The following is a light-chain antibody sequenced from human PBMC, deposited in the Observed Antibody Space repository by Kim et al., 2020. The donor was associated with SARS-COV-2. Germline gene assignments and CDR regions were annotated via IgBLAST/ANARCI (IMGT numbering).Light chain of an antibody. CDR2: GAS. V-gene: IGKV3-20*01. Sequence: GERATLSCRASQSVSSSYLAWYQQKPGQAPRLLIYGASSRATGIPDRFSGSGSATDFTLTISRLEPEDFAVYYCQQYGSSPPMRAFGQGTKVEIK. CDR3: QQYGSSPPMRA. J-gene: IGKJ1*01. CDR1: QSVSSSY.